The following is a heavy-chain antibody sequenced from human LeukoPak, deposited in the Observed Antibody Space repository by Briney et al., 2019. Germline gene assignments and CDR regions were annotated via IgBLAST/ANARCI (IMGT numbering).Heavy chain of an antibody. D-gene: IGHD3-10*01. J-gene: IGHJ4*02. CDR2: LYHSGST. CDR1: GGSISSRSHS. V-gene: IGHV4-39*07. CDR3: AREGAIGYFDY. Sequence: SETLSLTCTGSGGSISSRSHSWGWIRQPPGKGLEWIGSLYHSGSTYYNPSLKSRVTISVDTSKNQFSLKLTSVTAADTAVYYCAREGAIGYFDYWGQGTLVTVSS.